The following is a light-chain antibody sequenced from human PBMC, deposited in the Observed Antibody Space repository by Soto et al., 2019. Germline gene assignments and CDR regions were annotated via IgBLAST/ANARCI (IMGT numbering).Light chain of an antibody. V-gene: IGKV3-20*01. J-gene: IGKJ1*01. CDR1: QSVDSSF. CDR3: QQYVSSVT. Sequence: EIVLTQSPGSLSLSPGERATLSCRASQSVDSSFFAWYQQKPGQAPRLLIYGASNRATGIPDRFSGRGSGTDFTLTIPDLEPEDFSVYYCQQYVSSVTFGQGTKVEIK. CDR2: GAS.